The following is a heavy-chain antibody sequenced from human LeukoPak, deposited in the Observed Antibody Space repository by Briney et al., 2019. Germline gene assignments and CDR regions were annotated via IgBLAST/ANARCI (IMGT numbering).Heavy chain of an antibody. CDR2: IYYSGST. D-gene: IGHD3-10*01. CDR1: GGSISSGDYY. CDR3: ASAYGSGSYYSDRFDP. Sequence: SQTLSLTCTVSGGSISSGDYYWSWIRQPPGKGLEWIGYIYYSGSTYYNPSLKSRVTISVDTSKNQFSLKLSSVTAADTAVYYCASAYGSGSYYSDRFDPWGQGTLVTVSS. V-gene: IGHV4-30-4*01. J-gene: IGHJ5*02.